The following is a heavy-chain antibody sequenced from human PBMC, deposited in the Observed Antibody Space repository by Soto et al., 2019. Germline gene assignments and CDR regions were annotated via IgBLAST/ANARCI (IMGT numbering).Heavy chain of an antibody. CDR1: GYSFSSHN. V-gene: IGHV3-21*04. CDR2: IGTSDTSM. Sequence: PGGSLRLSCATSGYSFSSHNIYWFRQAPGKGLEWVSSIGTSDTSMYYADSVKGRFTVSRDNSKSTLYLQMNSLRAEDTAVYYCAKDGGYAYHDSSGYYFGYWGQGTLVTVSS. D-gene: IGHD3-22*01. J-gene: IGHJ4*02. CDR3: AKDGGYAYHDSSGYYFGY.